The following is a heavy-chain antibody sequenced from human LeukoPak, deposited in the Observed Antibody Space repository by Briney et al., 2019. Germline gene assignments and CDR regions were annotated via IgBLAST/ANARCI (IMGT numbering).Heavy chain of an antibody. J-gene: IGHJ4*02. CDR1: GFTFSSYA. V-gene: IGHV3-30-3*01. CDR3: AKEYDFWSGERFDY. D-gene: IGHD3-3*01. Sequence: GGSLRLSCAASGFTFSSYAMHWVRQAPGKGLEWVAVISYDGSNKYYADSVKGRFTISRDNSKNTLYLQMNSLRDEDTAVYYCAKEYDFWSGERFDYWGQGTLVSVSS. CDR2: ISYDGSNK.